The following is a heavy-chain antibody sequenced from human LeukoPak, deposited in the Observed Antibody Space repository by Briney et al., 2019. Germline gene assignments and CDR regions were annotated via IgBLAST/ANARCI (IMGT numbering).Heavy chain of an antibody. D-gene: IGHD4-17*01. CDR2: ISGSGGRT. CDR3: AKDLNYGDLFDS. Sequence: PGGSLRLSCAASGFTFSSYAMSWVRQGPGKGQEWVSAISGSGGRTYYADSVKGRFTISRDNSKNTLYLQMNSLRAEDTAVYYCAKDLNYGDLFDSWGQGTLVTVSS. J-gene: IGHJ4*02. V-gene: IGHV3-23*01. CDR1: GFTFSSYA.